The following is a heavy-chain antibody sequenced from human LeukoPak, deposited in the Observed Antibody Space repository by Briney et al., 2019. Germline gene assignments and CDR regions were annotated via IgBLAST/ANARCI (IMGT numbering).Heavy chain of an antibody. CDR2: ISGSGDST. CDR1: GFTFSSYA. D-gene: IGHD2-8*01. V-gene: IGHV3-23*01. Sequence: GGSLRLSCAASGFTFSSYAMSWVRQAPGKGLEWVSAISGSGDSTYYADSVKGRFTISRDNSKNTLYLQMNSLRAEDTAVYYCAKDPGCTNGVCYEYWGQGTLVTVSS. CDR3: AKDPGCTNGVCYEY. J-gene: IGHJ4*02.